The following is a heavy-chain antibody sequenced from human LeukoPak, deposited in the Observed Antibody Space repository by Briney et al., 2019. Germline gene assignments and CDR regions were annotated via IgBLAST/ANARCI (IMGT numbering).Heavy chain of an antibody. CDR2: IRYDGSNK. Sequence: QSGGSLRLSCAASGFTFSSYGMHWVRQAPGKGLEWVAFIRYDGSNKYYADSVKGRFTISRDNSKNTLYLQMNSLRAEDTAVYYCAKDKVVGATRGYYFDYWGQGTLVTVSS. CDR1: GFTFSSYG. J-gene: IGHJ4*02. D-gene: IGHD1-26*01. V-gene: IGHV3-30*02. CDR3: AKDKVVGATRGYYFDY.